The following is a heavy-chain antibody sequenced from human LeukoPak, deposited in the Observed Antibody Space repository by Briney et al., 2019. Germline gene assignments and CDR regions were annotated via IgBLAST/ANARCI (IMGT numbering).Heavy chain of an antibody. Sequence: GGSLRLSCADPGFTFSSYAMHWVRQAPGKGLEWVAVISYDGSNKYYADSVKGRFTISRDNSKNTLYLQMNSLRADDTAVYYCARVSWSVYPALAHYYGMDVWGQGTTVTVSS. D-gene: IGHD3-3*01. CDR2: ISYDGSNK. V-gene: IGHV3-30*04. CDR3: ARVSWSVYPALAHYYGMDV. J-gene: IGHJ6*02. CDR1: GFTFSSYA.